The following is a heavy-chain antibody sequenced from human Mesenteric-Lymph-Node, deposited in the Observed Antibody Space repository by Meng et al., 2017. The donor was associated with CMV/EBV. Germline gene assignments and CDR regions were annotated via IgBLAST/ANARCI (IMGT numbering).Heavy chain of an antibody. CDR2: ISTGSTYI. Sequence: GESLKISCGASGFSFTSYSMNWVRQAPGKGLEWVSAISTGSTYIYYADSVRGRFTISRDNAKNSVYLQMNSLRAEDTAIYYCARAFDTSGYYRYFDHWGQGILVTVSS. J-gene: IGHJ4*02. D-gene: IGHD3-22*01. CDR3: ARAFDTSGYYRYFDH. CDR1: GFSFTSYS. V-gene: IGHV3-21*01.